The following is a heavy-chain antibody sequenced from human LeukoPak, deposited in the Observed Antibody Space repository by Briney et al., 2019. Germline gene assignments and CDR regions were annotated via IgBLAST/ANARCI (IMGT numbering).Heavy chain of an antibody. CDR2: VYYTGST. Sequence: PSETLSLTCRVSGASISGYYWSWIRQTPGKGLEWIGYVYYTGSTNYNPSFQSRVTITVDTSNNQFSLNLRSVTAADTAMYYCARYMRASGTYDFDYWGQGTLVTVSS. CDR3: ARYMRASGTYDFDY. D-gene: IGHD3-3*01. CDR1: GASISGYY. J-gene: IGHJ4*02. V-gene: IGHV4-59*13.